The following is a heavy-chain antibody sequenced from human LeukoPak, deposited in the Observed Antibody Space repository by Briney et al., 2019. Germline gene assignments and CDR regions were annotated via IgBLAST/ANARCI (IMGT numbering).Heavy chain of an antibody. CDR1: GFTVSSNP. V-gene: IGHV3-30*03. J-gene: IGHJ4*02. D-gene: IGHD3-22*01. Sequence: PGGSLRLSCAASGFTVSSNPMSWVRQAPGKGLEWVALISYDGSNNYYADSVKGRFTISRDNSKNTLYLQMSSLRAEDTAVYYCAASYYYDSSGYYSPGYWGQGTLVTVSS. CDR2: ISYDGSNN. CDR3: AASYYYDSSGYYSPGY.